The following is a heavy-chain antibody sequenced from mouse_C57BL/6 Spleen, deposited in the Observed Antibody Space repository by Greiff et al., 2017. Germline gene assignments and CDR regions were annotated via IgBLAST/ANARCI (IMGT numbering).Heavy chain of an antibody. Sequence: VQLQQSGAELVRPGTSVKVSCKASGYAFTNYLIEWVKQRPGQGLEWIGVINPGSGGTNYNEKFKGKATLTADKSSSTAYMQLSSLTSEDSAVYFCARKDYYGSSYVACDYWGQGTTRTVAS. CDR3: ARKDYYGSSYVACDY. CDR2: INPGSGGT. V-gene: IGHV1-54*01. D-gene: IGHD1-1*01. J-gene: IGHJ2*01. CDR1: GYAFTNYL.